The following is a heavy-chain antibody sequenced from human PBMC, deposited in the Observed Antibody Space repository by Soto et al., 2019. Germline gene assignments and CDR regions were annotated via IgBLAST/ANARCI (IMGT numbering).Heavy chain of an antibody. V-gene: IGHV1-2*02. Sequence: ASVKVSCKASGYTFTGYYMHWVRQAPGQGLGWMGWINPNSGGTNYAQKFQGRVTMTRDTSISTAYMELSRLRSDDTAVYYCARDLDTKIVVVSPFGYWGQGTLVTVSS. D-gene: IGHD3-22*01. CDR2: INPNSGGT. CDR1: GYTFTGYY. J-gene: IGHJ4*02. CDR3: ARDLDTKIVVVSPFGY.